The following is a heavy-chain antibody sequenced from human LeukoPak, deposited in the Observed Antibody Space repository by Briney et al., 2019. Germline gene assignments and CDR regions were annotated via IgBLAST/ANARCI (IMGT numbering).Heavy chain of an antibody. CDR2: ISAYNGNT. D-gene: IGHD6-19*01. Sequence: ASVKVSCKASGYTFTSYGISWVRQAPGQGLEWMGWISAYNGNTNYAQKLQGRVTMTTDTSTSTAYMKLRSLRSDDTAVYYCARVRIAVAGTSGQADYWGQGTLVTVSS. CDR3: ARVRIAVAGTSGQADY. CDR1: GYTFTSYG. J-gene: IGHJ4*02. V-gene: IGHV1-18*01.